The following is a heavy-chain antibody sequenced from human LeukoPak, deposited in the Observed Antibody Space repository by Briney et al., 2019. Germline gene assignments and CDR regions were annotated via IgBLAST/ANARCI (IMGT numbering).Heavy chain of an antibody. CDR2: ISNGNS. V-gene: IGHV3-23*01. CDR1: GFPFSNHA. J-gene: IGHJ5*02. CDR3: VREAGYCASVCLKSNWFDP. D-gene: IGHD2-21*02. Sequence: GGSLRLSCAASGFPFSNHAMSWVRQPPGKGLEWVSAISNGNSYYADSVRGRFTISRDDSKNMVYLQMNSLRDEDTALYYCVREAGYCASVCLKSNWFDPWGQGTLVTVSS.